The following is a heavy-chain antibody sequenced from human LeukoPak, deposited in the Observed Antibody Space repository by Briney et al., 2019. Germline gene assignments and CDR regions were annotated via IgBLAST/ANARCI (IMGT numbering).Heavy chain of an antibody. D-gene: IGHD6-19*01. CDR2: MFYSGTT. V-gene: IGHV4-39*01. J-gene: IGHJ4*02. CDR3: VRHMKGAVARGAFDS. Sequence: SETLSLTCSVSGGPVSSSRFYWGWIRHPPGKGLEWIVSMFYSGTTYYNPSFESRVTMSVDMSKNQFSLKLNFVTAADTAVYFCVRHMKGAVARGAFDSWGQGTLVTVSS. CDR1: GGPVSSSRFY.